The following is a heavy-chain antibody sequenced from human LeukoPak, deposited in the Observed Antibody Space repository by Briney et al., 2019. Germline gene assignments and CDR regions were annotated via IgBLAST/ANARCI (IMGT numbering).Heavy chain of an antibody. J-gene: IGHJ6*02. V-gene: IGHV1-69*04. Sequence: ASVKVSCKASGGTFSSYAISWVRQAPGQGLEWMGRIIPILGIANYAQKFQGRVTITADKSTSTAYMELSSLRSEDTAVYCCAREEGYCSSTSCYAGGMGVWGQGTTVTVSS. CDR2: IIPILGIA. D-gene: IGHD2-2*01. CDR3: AREEGYCSSTSCYAGGMGV. CDR1: GGTFSSYA.